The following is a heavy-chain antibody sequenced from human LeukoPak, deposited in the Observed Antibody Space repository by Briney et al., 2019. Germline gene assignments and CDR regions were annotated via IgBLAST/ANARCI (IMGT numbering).Heavy chain of an antibody. Sequence: GGSLRLSCAASGFTLSNHWMTWVRQVPGRGPEWVANVNRDGSETYYLDSVKGRFTISKDNAKNSLYLQMNSLRAEDAALYHCARNNGMDVWGQGTTVIVSS. V-gene: IGHV3-7*03. CDR3: ARNNGMDV. CDR1: GFTLSNHW. CDR2: VNRDGSET. J-gene: IGHJ6*02.